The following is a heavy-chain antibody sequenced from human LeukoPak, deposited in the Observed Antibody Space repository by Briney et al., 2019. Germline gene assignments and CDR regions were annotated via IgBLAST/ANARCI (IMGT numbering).Heavy chain of an antibody. CDR3: ARGRYSSSYYFDY. CDR1: GDSISSYY. J-gene: IGHJ4*02. D-gene: IGHD6-6*01. V-gene: IGHV4-59*01. CDR2: IYYSGST. Sequence: PSETLSLTCTVSGDSISSYYWSWIRQPPGKGLEWIGYIYYSGSTNYNPSLKSRVTISVDTSKNQFSLKLSSVTAADTAVYYCARGRYSSSYYFDYWGQGTLVTVSS.